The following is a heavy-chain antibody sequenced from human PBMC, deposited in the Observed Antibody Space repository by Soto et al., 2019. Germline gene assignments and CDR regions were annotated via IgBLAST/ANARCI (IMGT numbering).Heavy chain of an antibody. CDR3: ARKASDDLDC. CDR2: ISSGGGTV. Sequence: GGSLRLSCVASGFTFSFYDVNWVRQAPGKGLEWVSYISSGGGTVYYADSVKGRFTISRVNAKNSLYLQMNSLRAEDTAVYYCARKASDDLDCWGQGTLVTVSS. D-gene: IGHD1-1*01. V-gene: IGHV3-48*03. J-gene: IGHJ4*02. CDR1: GFTFSFYD.